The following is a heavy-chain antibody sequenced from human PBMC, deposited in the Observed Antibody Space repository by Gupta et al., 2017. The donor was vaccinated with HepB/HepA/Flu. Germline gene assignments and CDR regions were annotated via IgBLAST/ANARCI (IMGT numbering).Heavy chain of an antibody. CDR3: ARLSVRYCSGGSCYFDV. D-gene: IGHD2-15*01. CDR2: TSGSGGTT. V-gene: IGHV3-23*04. CDR1: GFTFNNYG. J-gene: IGHJ3*01. Sequence: EVQLVESGGHLVQPGGSLRLSCVASGFTFNNYGMSWVRQAPGKGLEWVSTTSGSGGTTNYADSVKGRFTMSRDFSIDNSKTTVYLQMNSLRVEDTAVYYCARLSVRYCSGGSCYFDVWGQGTMVTVS.